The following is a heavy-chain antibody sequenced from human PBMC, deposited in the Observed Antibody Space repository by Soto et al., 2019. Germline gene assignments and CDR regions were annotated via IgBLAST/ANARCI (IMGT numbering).Heavy chain of an antibody. D-gene: IGHD1-26*01. J-gene: IGHJ3*02. V-gene: IGHV3-43*01. CDR1: GFTFDDYT. CDR3: AKDIVGATQGAFDI. CDR2: ISWDGGST. Sequence: DVQLVESGGVVVQPGGSPRLSCAASGFTFDDYTMHWVRQAPGKGLEWVSLISWDGGSTYYADSVKGRFTISRDNSKNSLYLQMNSLRTEDTALYYCAKDIVGATQGAFDIWGQGTMVTVSS.